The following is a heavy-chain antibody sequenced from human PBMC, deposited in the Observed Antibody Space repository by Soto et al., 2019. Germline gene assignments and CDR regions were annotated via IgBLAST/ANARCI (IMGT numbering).Heavy chain of an antibody. CDR1: GGSFSGYY. J-gene: IGHJ4*02. CDR3: ARGSSLGSSSWYPFDY. V-gene: IGHV4-34*01. D-gene: IGHD6-13*01. Sequence: QVQLQQWGAGLLKPSETLSLTCAVYGGSFSGYYWSWIRQPPGKGLEWIGEINHSGSTNYNPSLKSRVTISVDTSKSPFSLKLSSVTAAATAVYYCARGSSLGSSSWYPFDYWGQGTLVTVSS. CDR2: INHSGST.